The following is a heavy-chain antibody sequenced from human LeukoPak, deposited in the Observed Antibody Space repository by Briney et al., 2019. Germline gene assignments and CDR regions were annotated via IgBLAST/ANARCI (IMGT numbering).Heavy chain of an antibody. J-gene: IGHJ5*02. CDR1: GFTFSDYW. CDR3: ARVEILGYCSSPSCYAVFAP. D-gene: IGHD2-2*01. Sequence: GGSLRLSCVASGFTFSDYWMTWVRPAPGKGLEWVANIKKDGSEIYSVDSVKGRFTVSRDNAKNSLYLQMNSLRAEDTAVYYWARVEILGYCSSPSCYAVFAPWGQGTLVTVSS. V-gene: IGHV3-7*01. CDR2: IKKDGSEI.